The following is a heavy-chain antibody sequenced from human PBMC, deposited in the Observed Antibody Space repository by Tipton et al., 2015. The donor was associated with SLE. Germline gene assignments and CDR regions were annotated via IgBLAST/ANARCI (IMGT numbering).Heavy chain of an antibody. Sequence: QLVQSGAEVKKPGSSVKVSCKASGGTFSSYAISWVRQAPGQGLEWMGGIIPIFGTANYAQKFQGRVTITADESTSTAYMELSRLRSDATAVYYCARDLGSSSPLYYFDYWGQGTLVTVSS. CDR2: IIPIFGTA. J-gene: IGHJ4*02. V-gene: IGHV1-69*01. CDR3: ARDLGSSSPLYYFDY. CDR1: GGTFSSYA. D-gene: IGHD6-6*01.